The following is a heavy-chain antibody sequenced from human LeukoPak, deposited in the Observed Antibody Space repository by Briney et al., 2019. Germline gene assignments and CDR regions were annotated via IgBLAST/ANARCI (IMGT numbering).Heavy chain of an antibody. CDR2: LSSSSNTI. CDR3: ATESGTYSGTCFDY. D-gene: IGHD1-26*01. J-gene: IGHJ4*02. Sequence: PGGSLRLSCAASGFTFSNAWMNWVRQAPGKGLEWVSYLSSSSNTIYYADSVKGRFTISRDNAKNSLYLQMNSLRAEDTAVYYCATESGTYSGTCFDYWGQGTLVTVSS. V-gene: IGHV3-48*01. CDR1: GFTFSNAW.